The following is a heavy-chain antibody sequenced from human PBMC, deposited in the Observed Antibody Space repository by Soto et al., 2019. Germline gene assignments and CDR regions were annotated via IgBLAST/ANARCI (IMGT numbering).Heavy chain of an antibody. J-gene: IGHJ4*02. V-gene: IGHV3-23*01. D-gene: IGHD1-20*01. CDR1: GLSFSVST. CDR3: ATVHNTSRSFNY. Sequence: GGSLRLSCVASGLSFSVSTMTWVRQAPGKGLEWVSTTGLSGRTTYYGDSVKGRFTVSRDNSRNTPDLQMSSLRAEDTAVYYCATVHNTSRSFNYWGRGTLVTV. CDR2: TGLSGRTT.